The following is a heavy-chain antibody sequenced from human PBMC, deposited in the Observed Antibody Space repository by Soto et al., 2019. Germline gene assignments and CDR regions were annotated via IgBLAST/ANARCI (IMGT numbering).Heavy chain of an antibody. CDR2: ISSTGRNI. CDR1: GFTFGSYT. CDR3: ARALWYSSHIKGAFVM. Sequence: GGSLRLSCVASGFTFGSYTVNWVRQAPGKGLEWISYISSTGRNIYYADSVKGRFTISRDNDKSSLYLQMNSLRDDDTAVYYCARALWYSSHIKGAFVMWGQGTMLTGSS. D-gene: IGHD6-19*01. V-gene: IGHV3-48*02. J-gene: IGHJ3*02.